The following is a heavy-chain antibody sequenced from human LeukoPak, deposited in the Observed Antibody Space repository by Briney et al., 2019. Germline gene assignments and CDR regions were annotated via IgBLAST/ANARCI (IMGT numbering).Heavy chain of an antibody. CDR2: IYYSGST. D-gene: IGHD3-10*01. J-gene: IGHJ5*02. CDR1: GGSISSYY. CDR3: ARPESYYYGSGSHPNWFDP. V-gene: IGHV4-39*01. Sequence: SETLSLTCTVSGGSISSYYWSWIRQPPGKGLEWIGSIYYSGSTYYNPSLKSRVTISVDTSKNQFSLKLSSVTAADTAVYYCARPESYYYGSGSHPNWFDPWGQGTLVTVSS.